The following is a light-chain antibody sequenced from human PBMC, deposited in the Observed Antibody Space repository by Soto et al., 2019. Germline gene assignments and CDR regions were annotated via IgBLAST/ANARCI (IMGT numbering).Light chain of an antibody. CDR3: QQYAELPPIT. V-gene: IGKV1-33*01. CDR1: QDISNY. Sequence: DIQMTQSPSSLSASLGYRVTITCQASQDISNYLNWYQQTRGKATKLMIYEASNLEKGVPSRFSGSGSRTEFIFTITSLQPEDAAAYYCQQYAELPPITFGQGTRLEI. CDR2: EAS. J-gene: IGKJ5*01.